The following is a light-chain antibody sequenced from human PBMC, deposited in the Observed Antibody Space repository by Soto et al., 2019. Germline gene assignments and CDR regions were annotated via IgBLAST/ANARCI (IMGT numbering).Light chain of an antibody. Sequence: QSVLTQSPSASASLGASVRLTCTLSSGHSTYSIAWHQQQPEKGPLFLMNLNSDGSLSKGDGIPDRFSGSTSGAERYLTISSLQSEDEADYYCQTWGPGFRVFGGGTKLTVL. J-gene: IGLJ2*01. CDR3: QTWGPGFRV. V-gene: IGLV4-69*01. CDR1: SGHSTYS. CDR2: LNSDGSL.